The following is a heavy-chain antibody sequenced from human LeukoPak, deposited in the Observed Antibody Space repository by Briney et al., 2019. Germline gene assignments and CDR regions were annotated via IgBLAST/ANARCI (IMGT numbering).Heavy chain of an antibody. CDR1: GEAFSGHY. D-gene: IGHD6-6*01. CDR2: ISHSGSI. CDR3: ARGDIAARLQH. J-gene: IGHJ1*01. V-gene: IGHV4-34*01. Sequence: SETLSLTCAVYGEAFSGHYWSWIRQPPGKGLEWIGEISHSGSINYNPSPKSRVIISGDASKNQLSLRLSSVTAADTAIYYCARGDIAARLQHWGQGTLVTVSS.